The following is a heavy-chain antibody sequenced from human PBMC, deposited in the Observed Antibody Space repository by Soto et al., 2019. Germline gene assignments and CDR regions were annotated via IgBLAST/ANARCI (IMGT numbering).Heavy chain of an antibody. J-gene: IGHJ6*02. D-gene: IGHD2-2*01. V-gene: IGHV4-4*02. CDR3: ARLHGYCISSSCHGHYAMDV. CDR1: GGSISSSNW. Sequence: SETLSLTCAVSGGSISSSNWWSWVRQPPGKGLEWIGEIYHSGNTNYNPSLKSRVTISVDTSKNQFSLKVTSVTAADTAVYYCARLHGYCISSSCHGHYAMDVWGQGTTVTVSS. CDR2: IYHSGNT.